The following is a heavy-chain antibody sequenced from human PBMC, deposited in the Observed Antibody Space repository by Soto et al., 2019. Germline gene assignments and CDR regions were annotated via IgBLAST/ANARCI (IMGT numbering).Heavy chain of an antibody. D-gene: IGHD1-1*01. Sequence: QITLKESGPTVVKPTQTLTLTCNFSGFSLTTNGVGVGWIRQPPGKALEWLALIYWDDDRRYSPSLRSRLTISTGISKSHVVLTLTDMGPVDAATYSCVHHGTGGCCDVWGQGTRVTVSS. J-gene: IGHJ3*01. V-gene: IGHV2-5*02. CDR2: IYWDDDR. CDR3: VHHGTGGCCDV. CDR1: GFSLTTNGVG.